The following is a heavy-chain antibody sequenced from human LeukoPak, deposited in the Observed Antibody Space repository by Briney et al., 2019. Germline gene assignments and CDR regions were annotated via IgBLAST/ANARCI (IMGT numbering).Heavy chain of an antibody. Sequence: AGGSLRLSCAASGFTFSSYAMSWVRQAPGKGLEWVSAISGSGGSTYYADSVKGRFTIPRDNSKNTLYLQMNSLRAEDTAVYYCAKLWYYDFWSGPNWFDPWGQGTLVTVSS. D-gene: IGHD3-3*01. V-gene: IGHV3-23*01. J-gene: IGHJ5*02. CDR1: GFTFSSYA. CDR2: ISGSGGST. CDR3: AKLWYYDFWSGPNWFDP.